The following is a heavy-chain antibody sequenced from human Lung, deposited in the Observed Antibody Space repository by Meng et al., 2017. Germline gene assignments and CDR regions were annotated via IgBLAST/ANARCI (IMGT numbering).Heavy chain of an antibody. CDR1: GYTFPDSW. V-gene: IGHV1-2*06. Sequence: QVRRVPSGAGVKKPGAAVKVSCTASGYTFPDSWLHWVRRAPGQGLEWMGRINPKSGDTHYAQRFQGRVTMTGDTYISTAYMELSGLRSDDTATYYCARDEDISAAGKLFGDYWGQGTLVTVSS. D-gene: IGHD6-13*01. J-gene: IGHJ4*02. CDR3: ARDEDISAAGKLFGDY. CDR2: INPKSGDT.